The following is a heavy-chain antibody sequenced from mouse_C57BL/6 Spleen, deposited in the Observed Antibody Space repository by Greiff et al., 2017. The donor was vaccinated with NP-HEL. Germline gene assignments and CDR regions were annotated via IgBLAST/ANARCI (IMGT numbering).Heavy chain of an antibody. CDR2: INPYNGDT. J-gene: IGHJ1*03. D-gene: IGHD2-5*01. Sequence: EVQLQQSGPELVKPGDSVKISCKASGYSFTGYFMNWVMQSHGKSLEWIGRINPYNGDTFYNQKFKGKATLTVDKSSSTAHMELRSLTSEESAVYYCARAYYSNYGYFDVWGTGTTVTVSS. V-gene: IGHV1-20*01. CDR3: ARAYYSNYGYFDV. CDR1: GYSFTGYF.